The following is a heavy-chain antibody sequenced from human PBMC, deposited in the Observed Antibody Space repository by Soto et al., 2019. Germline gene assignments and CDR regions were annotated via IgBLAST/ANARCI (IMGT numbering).Heavy chain of an antibody. CDR1: GGSISSGGYS. J-gene: IGHJ6*02. Sequence: PLETLSLTCAVAGGSISSGGYSWSWIRQPPGKGLEWIGYIYHSGSTYYNPSLKSRVTISVDRSKNQFSLKLSSVTAADTAVYYCASAFYDFGSGPPPVWGQGTTVTVSS. V-gene: IGHV4-30-2*01. D-gene: IGHD3-3*01. CDR3: ASAFYDFGSGPPPV. CDR2: IYHSGST.